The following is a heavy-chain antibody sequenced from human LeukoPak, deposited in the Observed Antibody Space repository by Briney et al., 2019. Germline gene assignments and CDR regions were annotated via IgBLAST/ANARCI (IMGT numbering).Heavy chain of an antibody. V-gene: IGHV5-51*01. CDR2: IYPGDSDT. Sequence: GESLKISCKGSGYSFTSYWIGWVRQMPGKGLEWMGIIYPGDSDTRYSPSFQGQVTISADKSISTAYLQWSSLKASDTAMYYCARGHSQTTRGYSYDYFGNWFDPWGQGTLVTVSS. CDR3: ARGHSQTTRGYSYDYFGNWFDP. CDR1: GYSFTSYW. D-gene: IGHD5-18*01. J-gene: IGHJ5*02.